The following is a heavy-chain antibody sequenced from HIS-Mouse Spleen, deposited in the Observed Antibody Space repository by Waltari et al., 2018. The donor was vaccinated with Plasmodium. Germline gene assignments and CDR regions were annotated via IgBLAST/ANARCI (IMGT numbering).Heavy chain of an antibody. CDR2: ISPYNGNT. CDR1: GSTFTNYG. V-gene: IGHV1-18*01. CDR3: ARGSAGDAFDI. D-gene: IGHD6-19*01. Sequence: QVQLVQSGAEGKTPGASVKVSCKASGSTFTNYGISWVRQAPGQGLEWMGWISPYNGNTHFAQKLQGRVTMTTDTATSTAYMELRSLRSDDTAVYYCARGSAGDAFDIWGQGTMVTVSS. J-gene: IGHJ3*02.